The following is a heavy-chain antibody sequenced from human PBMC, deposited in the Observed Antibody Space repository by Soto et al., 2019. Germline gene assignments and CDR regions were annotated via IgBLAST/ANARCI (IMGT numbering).Heavy chain of an antibody. Sequence: QVQLVGSGGGVVQPGTSLRLSCAASGFTFSICAMHWVRQAPEKGLEWVAVISSDGTNKNHADSVRGRFSISRDNSNNMLHLQMDNMRVDDTGVYYCARSNSEAGWGQFDYWGQGTLVTVSS. V-gene: IGHV3-30-3*01. D-gene: IGHD3-16*01. CDR3: ARSNSEAGWGQFDY. CDR2: ISSDGTNK. CDR1: GFTFSICA. J-gene: IGHJ4*02.